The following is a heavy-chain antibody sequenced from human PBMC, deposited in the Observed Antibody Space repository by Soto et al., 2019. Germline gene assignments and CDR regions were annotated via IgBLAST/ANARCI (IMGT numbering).Heavy chain of an antibody. CDR1: GFTFSSYA. Sequence: QVPLVESGGGVVQPGRSLRLSCAASGFTFSSYAMHWVRQAPGKGLEWVAVISYDGSNKYYADSVKGRFTISRDNSKNTLYLQMNSLRAEDTAVYYCARGATMVRGVIINGMDVWGQGTTVTVSS. V-gene: IGHV3-30-3*01. J-gene: IGHJ6*02. CDR2: ISYDGSNK. D-gene: IGHD3-10*01. CDR3: ARGATMVRGVIINGMDV.